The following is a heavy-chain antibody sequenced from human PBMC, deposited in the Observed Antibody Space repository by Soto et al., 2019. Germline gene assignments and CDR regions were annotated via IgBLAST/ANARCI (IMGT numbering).Heavy chain of an antibody. CDR2: ISYDGTNK. J-gene: IGHJ4*02. D-gene: IGHD6-19*01. CDR1: GFTFTDYP. V-gene: IGHV3-30-3*01. CDR3: ARATGRGWYHY. Sequence: QVQLVESGGGVVQPGRSLRLSCAASGFTFTDYPMHWVRQAPGKGLDWVAVISYDGTNKYYADSVKGRFTISRDHSKDTLYLQMNSLRAEDTAVYYCARATGRGWYHYWGQGTLVTVSS.